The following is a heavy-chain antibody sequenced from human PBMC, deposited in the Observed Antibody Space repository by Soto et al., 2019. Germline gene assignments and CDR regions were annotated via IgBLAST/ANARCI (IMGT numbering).Heavy chain of an antibody. CDR2: INPSGGST. Sequence: GASVKVSCKASGYTFTSYYMHWVRQAPGQGLEWMGIINPSGGSTSYAQKFQGRVTMTRDTSTSTVYMELSSLRSEDTAVYYCARPRGYSYGRKNYYFDYWGQGTLVTVSS. J-gene: IGHJ4*02. CDR3: ARPRGYSYGRKNYYFDY. V-gene: IGHV1-46*03. CDR1: GYTFTSYY. D-gene: IGHD5-18*01.